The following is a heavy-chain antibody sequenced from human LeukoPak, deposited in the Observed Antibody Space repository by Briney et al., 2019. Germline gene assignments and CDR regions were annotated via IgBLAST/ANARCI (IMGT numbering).Heavy chain of an antibody. CDR2: INHSGSS. CDR1: GGPFRGYY. V-gene: IGHV4-34*01. Sequence: SETLSLTCAVYGGPFRGYYWTWIRQPPGKGLEWIGEINHSGSSNQNPSLKSRVTISVDTSKNQFSLKLNSITAADMAVYYCARGRGWFDPWGQGTLVTVSS. CDR3: ARGRGWFDP. J-gene: IGHJ5*02.